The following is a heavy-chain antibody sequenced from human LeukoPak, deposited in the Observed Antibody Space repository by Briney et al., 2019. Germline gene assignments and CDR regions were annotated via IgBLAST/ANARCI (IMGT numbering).Heavy chain of an antibody. CDR1: GFTFSSYE. Sequence: GGSLRLSCAASGFTFSSYEMNWVRQAPGKGLDWVSYISTSGSTIYYADSVKGRFTISRDNAKNSLYLQMNSLRAEDTAVYYCARALIGYYFDYWGQGTLVTVSS. D-gene: IGHD2-8*01. CDR3: ARALIGYYFDY. V-gene: IGHV3-48*03. J-gene: IGHJ4*02. CDR2: ISTSGSTI.